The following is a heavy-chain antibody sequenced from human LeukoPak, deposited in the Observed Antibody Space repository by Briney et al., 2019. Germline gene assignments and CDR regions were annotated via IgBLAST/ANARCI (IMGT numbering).Heavy chain of an antibody. CDR3: AKISGYYSPVDY. D-gene: IGHD3-3*01. V-gene: IGHV3-30*02. CDR1: GFTFSSYG. Sequence: SGGSLRLSCAASGFTFSSYGMHWVRQAPGKGLEWVAFIRYDGSNKYYADSVKGRFTISRDNSKNTLYLQMNSLRAEDTAVYYCAKISGYYSPVDYWGQGTLVTVSS. CDR2: IRYDGSNK. J-gene: IGHJ4*02.